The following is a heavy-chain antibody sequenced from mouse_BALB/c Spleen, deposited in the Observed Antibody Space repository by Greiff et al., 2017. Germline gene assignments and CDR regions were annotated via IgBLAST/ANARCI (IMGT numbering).Heavy chain of an antibody. CDR3: AREGTTATYWYFDV. CDR1: GFTFSSYA. V-gene: IGHV5-6-5*01. Sequence: EVKLVESGGGLVQPGGSMKLSCVASGFTFSSYAMSWVRQTPEKRLEWVASISSGGSTYYPDSVKGRFTISRDNARNILYLQMSSLRSEDTAMYYCAREGTTATYWYFDVWGAGTTVTVSS. D-gene: IGHD1-2*01. CDR2: ISSGGST. J-gene: IGHJ1*01.